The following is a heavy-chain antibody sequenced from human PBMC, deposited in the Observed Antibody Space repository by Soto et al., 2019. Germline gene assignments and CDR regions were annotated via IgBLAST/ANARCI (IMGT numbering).Heavy chain of an antibody. J-gene: IGHJ3*02. Sequence: QVQLQESGPGLVKPSQTLSLTCTVSGGSISSGDYYWSWIRQPPGKGLEWIGYIYYSGSTYYNPSLKSRVTISVDTSKTQFSLKLSSVTAADTAVYYCARDRCSGGSCQHDAFDIWGQGTMVTVSS. CDR1: GGSISSGDYY. V-gene: IGHV4-30-4*01. CDR3: ARDRCSGGSCQHDAFDI. D-gene: IGHD2-15*01. CDR2: IYYSGST.